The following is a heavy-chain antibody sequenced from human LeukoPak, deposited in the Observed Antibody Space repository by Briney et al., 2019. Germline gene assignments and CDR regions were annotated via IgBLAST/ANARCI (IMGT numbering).Heavy chain of an antibody. CDR2: IRGKGYSDPP. CDR1: GFTFSDSA. Sequence: PGGSRRLSCAASGFTFSDSAIHWVRQASGKGLEGVGRIRGKGYSDPPAYAASVKGRFTISRDDSKSTAYLQMNRLKAEDTAVYYCTVPQSGGNWFDPWGPGTLVTVSS. V-gene: IGHV3-73*01. D-gene: IGHD3-16*01. J-gene: IGHJ5*02. CDR3: TVPQSGGNWFDP.